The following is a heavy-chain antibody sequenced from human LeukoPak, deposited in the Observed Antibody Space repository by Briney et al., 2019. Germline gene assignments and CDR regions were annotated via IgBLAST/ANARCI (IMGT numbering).Heavy chain of an antibody. Sequence: ASVKVSCKASGGTFSSYAISWVRQAPGQGLEWMGGIIPIFGTANYAQKFQGRVTITADKSTSTAYMELSSLRSEDTAVYYCARTQEVLLWFGELLEYYFDYWGQGTLVTVSS. CDR3: ARTQEVLLWFGELLEYYFDY. J-gene: IGHJ4*02. CDR1: GGTFSSYA. V-gene: IGHV1-69*06. D-gene: IGHD3-10*01. CDR2: IIPIFGTA.